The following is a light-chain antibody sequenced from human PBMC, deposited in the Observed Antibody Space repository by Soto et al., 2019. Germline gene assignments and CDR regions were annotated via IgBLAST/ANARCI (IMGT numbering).Light chain of an antibody. J-gene: IGLJ2*01. CDR1: SSNIGSYS. CDR2: NNN. CDR3: AAWDDSLNGVV. Sequence: QSVLPQPPSASGTPGQRITISCSGSSSNIGSYSVNWYQQFPGTAPKLLIYNNNQRPSGVTDRFSGFKFGTSVSLAIIGRQSEDEADYYCAAWDDSLNGVVFGVGTKLTVL. V-gene: IGLV1-44*01.